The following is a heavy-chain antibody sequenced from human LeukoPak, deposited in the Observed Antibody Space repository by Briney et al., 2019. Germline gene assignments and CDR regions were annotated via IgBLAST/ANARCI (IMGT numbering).Heavy chain of an antibody. CDR1: GGSISSSSYY. D-gene: IGHD5-18*01. V-gene: IGHV4-39*01. CDR2: IYYSGST. J-gene: IGHJ4*02. CDR3: ARHEEDTAMAQLDY. Sequence: KPSETLSLTCTVSGGSISSSSYYWGWIRPPPGKGLEWIGSIYYSGSTYYNPSLKSRVTISVDTSKNQFSLKLSSVTAADTAVYYCARHEEDTAMAQLDYWGQGTLVTVSS.